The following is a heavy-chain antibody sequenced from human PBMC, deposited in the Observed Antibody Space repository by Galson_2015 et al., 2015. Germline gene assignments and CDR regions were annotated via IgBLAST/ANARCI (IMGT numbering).Heavy chain of an antibody. Sequence: ISSDGGSTYYADSVKGIFTISRDNSKNMLYLQMSSLRVEDTAVYYCVKDVYCGRADCFQAFDIWGRGTMVTVSS. CDR2: ISSDGGST. J-gene: IGHJ3*02. D-gene: IGHD2-21*01. CDR3: VKDVYCGRADCFQAFDI. V-gene: IGHV3-64D*06.